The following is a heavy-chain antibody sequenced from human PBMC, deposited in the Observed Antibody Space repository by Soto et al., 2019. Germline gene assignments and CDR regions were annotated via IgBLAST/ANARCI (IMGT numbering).Heavy chain of an antibody. J-gene: IGHJ4*02. V-gene: IGHV3-48*01. CDR3: AGVRGYSYGYAL. CDR2: ISSSSSTI. CDR1: GFTFSSYS. Sequence: EVQLVESGGGLVQPGGSLRLSCAASGFTFSSYSMNWVRQAPGKGLEWVSYISSSSSTIYYADSVKGRFTIPRDNAKNSLYLQMNSLRAEDTAVYYCAGVRGYSYGYALWGKGTLVTVSS. D-gene: IGHD5-18*01.